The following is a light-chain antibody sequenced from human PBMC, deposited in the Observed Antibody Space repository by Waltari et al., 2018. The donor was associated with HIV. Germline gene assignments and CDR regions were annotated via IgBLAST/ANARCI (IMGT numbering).Light chain of an antibody. J-gene: IGKJ1*01. CDR1: QNVLYDSNNKNY. V-gene: IGKV4-1*01. Sequence: DFVMTQSPDSLAVSLGERATINCKSSQNVLYDSNNKNYLAWYQQKPGQPPKLLIYWASTRQSGVPDRFSGSGSGTDFTLTISSLQAEDVAVYYCQQYFSTPWTFGQGTKVEIK. CDR3: QQYFSTPWT. CDR2: WAS.